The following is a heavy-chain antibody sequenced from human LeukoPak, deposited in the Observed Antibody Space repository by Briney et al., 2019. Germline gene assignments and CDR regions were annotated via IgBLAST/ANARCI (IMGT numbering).Heavy chain of an antibody. Sequence: SETLSLTCTVSGGSISSSSYYWGWIRQPPGKGLEWIGRIYTSGSTNYNPSLKSRVTISVDTSKNQFSLKLSSVTAADTAVYYCASEKYYDSSVFTFDIWGQGTMVTVSS. V-gene: IGHV4-39*07. CDR3: ASEKYYDSSVFTFDI. CDR2: IYTSGST. J-gene: IGHJ3*02. D-gene: IGHD3-22*01. CDR1: GGSISSSSYY.